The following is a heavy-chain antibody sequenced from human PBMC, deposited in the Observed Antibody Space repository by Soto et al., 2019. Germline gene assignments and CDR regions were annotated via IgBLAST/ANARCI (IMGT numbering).Heavy chain of an antibody. V-gene: IGHV1-2*02. CDR3: ARSRLRDTGMADFDY. D-gene: IGHD5-18*01. Sequence: ASVKVSCKASGYTFTGYHMHWVRQAPGQGLEWLGWINPNSAATNYAQKFQGRVTLTRDTSISTSYVELSSLRSDDTAVYYCARSRLRDTGMADFDYWGQGTLVTVSS. J-gene: IGHJ4*02. CDR2: INPNSAAT. CDR1: GYTFTGYH.